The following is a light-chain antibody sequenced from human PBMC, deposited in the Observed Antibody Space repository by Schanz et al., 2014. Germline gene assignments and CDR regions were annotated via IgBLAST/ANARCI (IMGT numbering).Light chain of an antibody. CDR3: QHYNSYPLT. CDR1: QSISTW. J-gene: IGKJ3*01. V-gene: IGKV1-5*01. CDR2: DAS. Sequence: DIQLTQSPSTLSASVGDRVTITCRASQSISTWLAWYQQKPGKAPKFLIHDASSLETGVPSRFSGSGSGTEFTLTISSLQPDDFATYYCQHYNSYPLTFGPGTKVDIK.